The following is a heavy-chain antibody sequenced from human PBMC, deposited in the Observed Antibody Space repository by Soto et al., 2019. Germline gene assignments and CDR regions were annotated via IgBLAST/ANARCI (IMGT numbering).Heavy chain of an antibody. CDR2: IIPIIGIA. CDR3: ARDLPGYCSSTSCTDDI. V-gene: IGHV1-69*04. D-gene: IGHD2-2*01. J-gene: IGHJ3*02. CDR1: GYTFTSHG. Sequence: SVRVSCKASGYTFTSHGISWVRQAPGQGLEWMGRIIPIIGIANYAQKFQGRVTITADKSTSTAYMELSSLRSEDTAVYYCARDLPGYCSSTSCTDDIWGQGTMVTVS.